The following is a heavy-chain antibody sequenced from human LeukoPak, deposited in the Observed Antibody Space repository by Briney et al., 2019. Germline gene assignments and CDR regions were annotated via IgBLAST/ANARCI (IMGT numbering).Heavy chain of an antibody. CDR2: ITSSSTYI. V-gene: IGHV3-21*04. Sequence: GGSLRLSCAASGFTFSSYNMNWVRQAPGKGLEWVSSITSSSTYIYYADSVKGRFTISRDNAKNSLYLQMNSLRAEDTAVYYCARGTRAIGVGYWGQGTLVTVSS. CDR3: ARGTRAIGVGY. CDR1: GFTFSSYN. J-gene: IGHJ4*02. D-gene: IGHD3-10*01.